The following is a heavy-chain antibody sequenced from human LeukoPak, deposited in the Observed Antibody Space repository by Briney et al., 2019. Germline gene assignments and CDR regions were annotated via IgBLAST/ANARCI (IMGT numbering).Heavy chain of an antibody. D-gene: IGHD6-13*01. J-gene: IGHJ4*02. V-gene: IGHV4-59*08. CDR2: IYYSGTT. CDR1: GGSFSGYY. Sequence: SETLSLTCAVYGGSFSGYYWSWIRQPPGKGLEWIGYIYYSGTTNYNPSLKSRVTISVDTSKNQFSLKLTSVTAADTAVYYCARHGSSWTYFDYWGQGTLVTVSS. CDR3: ARHGSSWTYFDY.